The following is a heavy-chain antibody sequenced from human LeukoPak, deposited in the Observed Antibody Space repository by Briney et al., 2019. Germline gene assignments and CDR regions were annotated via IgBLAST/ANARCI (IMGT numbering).Heavy chain of an antibody. CDR2: INTDGSST. CDR3: APSSLTFSNGWYGY. V-gene: IGHV3-74*01. CDR1: GFTFSSYW. J-gene: IGHJ4*02. D-gene: IGHD6-19*01. Sequence: GGSLRFSCAASGFTFSSYWMHWVRQAPGKGLVWVSRINTDGSSTSYADSVKGRFTISRDNAKNTLYLQMNSLRAEDTAVYYCAPSSLTFSNGWYGYWGQGTLVTVSS.